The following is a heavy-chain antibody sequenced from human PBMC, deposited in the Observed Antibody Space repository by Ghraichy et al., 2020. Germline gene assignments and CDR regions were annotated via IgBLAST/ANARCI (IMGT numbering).Heavy chain of an antibody. D-gene: IGHD6-19*01. CDR1: GGSISSYY. CDR3: ATHSSGWPNHPFDY. Sequence: SETLSLTCTVSGGSISSYYWSWIRQPAGKGLEWIGRIYISGSTNYNPSLKSRVTMSVDTSKNQFSLKLSSVTAADTAVYYCATHSSGWPNHPFDYWGQGTLVTVSS. J-gene: IGHJ4*02. CDR2: IYISGST. V-gene: IGHV4-4*07.